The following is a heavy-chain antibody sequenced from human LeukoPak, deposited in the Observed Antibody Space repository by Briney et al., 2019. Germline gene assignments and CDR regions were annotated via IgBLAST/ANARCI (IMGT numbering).Heavy chain of an antibody. CDR2: LNGRGDSP. CDR3: AKAPHRDY. V-gene: IGHV3-23*01. CDR1: GFTFSNYA. J-gene: IGHJ4*02. Sequence: GGSLRLSCAASGFTFSNYAMSWVRQAPGKGLEWVSSLNGRGDSPYYADSVKGRFTISRDNSKNTLYLQMHSLRVEDTAVYYCAKAPHRDYWGQGTLLTVSS.